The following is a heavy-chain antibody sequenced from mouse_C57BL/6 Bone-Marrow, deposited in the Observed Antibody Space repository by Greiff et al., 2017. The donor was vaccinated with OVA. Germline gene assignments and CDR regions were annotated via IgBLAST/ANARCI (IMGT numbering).Heavy chain of an antibody. CDR2: IYPGDGDT. CDR1: GYAFSNYW. CDR3: ARGAY. V-gene: IGHV1-80*01. Sequence: VKLMESGAELVKPGASVKISCKASGYAFSNYWMNWVKQRPGQGLEWIGQIYPGDGDTNYNEKFKGKATLTADKSSSKAYMQLSSLTSEDSAVYFCARGAYWGQGTLVTVSA. J-gene: IGHJ3*01.